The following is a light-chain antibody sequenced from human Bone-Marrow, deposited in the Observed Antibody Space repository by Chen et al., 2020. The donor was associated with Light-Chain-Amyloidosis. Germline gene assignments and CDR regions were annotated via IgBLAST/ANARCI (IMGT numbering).Light chain of an antibody. CDR1: SSDLGGDNH. CDR2: EVT. CDR3: SSYTIANTLV. J-gene: IGLJ1*01. Sequence: QSALPQPASVAGSPGQFIPIPRTGPSSDLGGDNHFSWYQQHPDKAPKLMIYEVTDRPSWVPDRCSGSKSDNTASLTISGLQTEDEADYFCSSYTIANTLVFGGGTRVTVL. V-gene: IGLV2-14*01.